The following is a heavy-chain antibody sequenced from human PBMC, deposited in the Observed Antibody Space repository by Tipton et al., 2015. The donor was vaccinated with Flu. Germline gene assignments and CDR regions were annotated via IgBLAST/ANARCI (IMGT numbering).Heavy chain of an antibody. V-gene: IGHV4-39*07. J-gene: IGHJ4*02. D-gene: IGHD3-10*01. CDR3: ATYYYGSGTQSAFDY. CDR1: GGSVSSSDFY. CDR2: IFHSGTT. Sequence: LRLSCTVSGGSVSSSDFYWGWVRQPPGKGPEWIGSIFHSGTTYYDLSLQSRVTISLDTSKNQFSLKLSSVTAADTAVYYCATYYYGSGTQSAFDYWGQGTLVTVSS.